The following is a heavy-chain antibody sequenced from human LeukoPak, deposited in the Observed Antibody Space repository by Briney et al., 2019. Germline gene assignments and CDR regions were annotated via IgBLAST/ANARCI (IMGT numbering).Heavy chain of an antibody. D-gene: IGHD3-10*01. CDR3: AKDPESYYGSGGYPYYFDY. Sequence: GGSLRLSCAASGFTFSSYAMSWVRQAPGKGLEWVSAISGSGGSTYYADSVKGRFTISRDNSKNTLYLQMNSLRAEDTAVYYCAKDPESYYGSGGYPYYFDYWGQGTLVTVSS. CDR2: ISGSGGST. CDR1: GFTFSSYA. J-gene: IGHJ4*02. V-gene: IGHV3-23*01.